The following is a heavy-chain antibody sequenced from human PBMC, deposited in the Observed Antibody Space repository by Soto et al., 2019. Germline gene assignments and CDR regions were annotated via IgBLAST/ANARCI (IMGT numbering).Heavy chain of an antibody. CDR3: ARDLGPYYDILTGYYNVPYYYYGMDV. J-gene: IGHJ6*02. CDR1: GDSVSSNSAA. CDR2: TYYRSKWYN. D-gene: IGHD3-9*01. Sequence: SQTLSLTCAISGDSVSSNSAAWNWIRQSPSRGLEWLGRTYYRSKWYNDYAVFVKSRITINPDTSKNQFSLQLNSVTPEDTAVYYCARDLGPYYDILTGYYNVPYYYYGMDVWGQGTTVTVSS. V-gene: IGHV6-1*01.